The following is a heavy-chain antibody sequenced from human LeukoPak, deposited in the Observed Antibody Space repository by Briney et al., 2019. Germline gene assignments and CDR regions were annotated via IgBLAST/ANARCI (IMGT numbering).Heavy chain of an antibody. CDR1: GFTFSSYG. CDR2: ISYDGSNK. Sequence: GRSLRLSCAASGFTFSSYGMHWVRQAPGKGLEWVAVISYDGSNKYYADSVKGRFTISRDNSKNTLYLQMNSLRAEDTAVYYCAKGGGVGYWGQGTLVTVSS. V-gene: IGHV3-30*18. D-gene: IGHD3-16*01. CDR3: AKGGGVGY. J-gene: IGHJ4*02.